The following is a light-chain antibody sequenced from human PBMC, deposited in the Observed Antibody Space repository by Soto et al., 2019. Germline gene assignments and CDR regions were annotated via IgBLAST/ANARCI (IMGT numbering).Light chain of an antibody. CDR3: QQYGSSGT. CDR2: GAS. V-gene: IGKV3-20*01. J-gene: IGKJ1*01. Sequence: EIVLTQSPGTLSLSPGERATLSCRASQSVSNNYLAWYQQKPGQAPRLLIYGASNRATGIPDRFSGSGSGTDFTLTISRLEPEDVAVYYCQQYGSSGTVGQGPKVEIK. CDR1: QSVSNNY.